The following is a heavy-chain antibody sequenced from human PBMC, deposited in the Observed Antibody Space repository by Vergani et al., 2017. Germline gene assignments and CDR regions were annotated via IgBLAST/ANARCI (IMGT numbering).Heavy chain of an antibody. CDR2: INPSGGHT. CDR1: GYTFSNYY. V-gene: IGHV1-46*03. CDR3: ARGDYGILTGYRY. J-gene: IGHJ4*02. Sequence: QVQVVQSGAEVKKSGASVKVSCKTPGYTFSNYYMHWVRQAPGQGLEWMGIINPSGGHTNYAQKFQGRVTMTMDTSTSTVYMELSSLRSEDTAIYYCARGDYGILTGYRYWGQGTLVTVSS. D-gene: IGHD3-9*01.